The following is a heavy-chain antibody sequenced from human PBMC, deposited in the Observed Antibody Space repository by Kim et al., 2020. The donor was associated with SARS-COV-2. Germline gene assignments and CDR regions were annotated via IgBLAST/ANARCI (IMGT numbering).Heavy chain of an antibody. CDR3: ARVPYYDILTGYYRDYYMDV. Sequence: GGSLRLSCAASGFTFSSYSMNWVRQAPGKGLEWVSSISSSSYIYYADSVKGRFTISRDNAKNSLYLQMNSLRAEDTAVYYCARVPYYDILTGYYRDYYMDVWGKGTTVTVSS. J-gene: IGHJ6*03. D-gene: IGHD3-9*01. V-gene: IGHV3-21*01. CDR2: ISSSSYI. CDR1: GFTFSSYS.